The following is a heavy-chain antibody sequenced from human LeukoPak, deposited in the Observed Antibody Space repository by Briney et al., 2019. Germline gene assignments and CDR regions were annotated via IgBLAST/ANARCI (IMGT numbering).Heavy chain of an antibody. CDR1: GFTFSTYA. D-gene: IGHD6-19*01. V-gene: IGHV3-23*01. CDR2: VAASVTTT. CDR3: AKMGLKQWPYNYFDY. Sequence: GGSLRLSCAASGFTFSTYAMSWVRQAPGKGLEWVSVVAASVTTTYYVESVKGRFTISRDNSKNTVYLQMNSLRAEDTAIYYCAKMGLKQWPYNYFDYWGQGTLVTVSS. J-gene: IGHJ4*02.